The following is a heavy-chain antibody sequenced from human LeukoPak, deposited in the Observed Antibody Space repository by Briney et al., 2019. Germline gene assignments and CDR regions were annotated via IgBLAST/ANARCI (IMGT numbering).Heavy chain of an antibody. V-gene: IGHV3-33*01. Sequence: GRSLRLSCAASGFTFSSYGMHWVRQAPGKGLEWVAVIWYDGSNKYYADSVKGRFTISRDNSKNTLYLQMNSLRADDTALYHCARDSGSYLQPTDFWGHGTLVTVSS. D-gene: IGHD1-26*01. CDR3: ARDSGSYLQPTDF. CDR1: GFTFSSYG. J-gene: IGHJ4*01. CDR2: IWYDGSNK.